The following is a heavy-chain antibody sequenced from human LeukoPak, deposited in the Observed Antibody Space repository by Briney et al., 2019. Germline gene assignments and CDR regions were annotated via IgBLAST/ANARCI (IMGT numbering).Heavy chain of an antibody. J-gene: IGHJ5*02. CDR3: AREDSSTFSS. Sequence: GGSLRLSCAASGFTFSSYSMNWVRQAPGKGLEWVSYISSSTSNIFYADSVKVRFTISRDNAKNSLYLQMNSLRAEDTAVYYCAREDSSTFSSWGQGALVTVSS. CDR2: ISSSTSNI. D-gene: IGHD2/OR15-2a*01. V-gene: IGHV3-48*01. CDR1: GFTFSSYS.